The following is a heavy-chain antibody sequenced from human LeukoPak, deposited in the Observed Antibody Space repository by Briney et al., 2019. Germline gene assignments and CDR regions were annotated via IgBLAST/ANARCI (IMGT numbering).Heavy chain of an antibody. D-gene: IGHD2-2*01. V-gene: IGHV3-30*04. CDR2: ISYDGSNK. CDR3: AKVGGIVVVPAAIMGNNWFDP. Sequence: GGSLRLSCAASGFTFSSYAMHWVRQAPGKGLEWVAVISYDGSNKYYADSVKGRFTISRDNSKNTLYLQMNSLRAEDTAVYYCAKVGGIVVVPAAIMGNNWFDPWGQGTLVTVSS. J-gene: IGHJ5*02. CDR1: GFTFSSYA.